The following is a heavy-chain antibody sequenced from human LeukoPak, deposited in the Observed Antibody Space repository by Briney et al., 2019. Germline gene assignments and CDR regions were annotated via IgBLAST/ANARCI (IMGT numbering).Heavy chain of an antibody. CDR2: ITYNSGKI. D-gene: IGHD2-2*02. Sequence: GRSLRLSCEGTGFTLGDYGMHWVRQAPGKGLQWVAGITYNSGKIGYADSVKGRFTIFRDNAKNSLYLQMNSLRPEDTALYSCAKGRYCSSATCYMDSRFDNWGRGTLVTVSS. CDR1: GFTLGDYG. CDR3: AKGRYCSSATCYMDSRFDN. J-gene: IGHJ4*02. V-gene: IGHV3-9*01.